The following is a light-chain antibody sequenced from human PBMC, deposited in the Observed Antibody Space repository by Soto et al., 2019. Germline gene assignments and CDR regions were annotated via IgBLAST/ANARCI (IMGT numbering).Light chain of an antibody. V-gene: IGKV1-5*03. CDR2: KAS. J-gene: IGKJ4*01. CDR1: QTISSW. CDR3: QQYYSYPLT. Sequence: DIQMPQSPSTLSGSVGDRVTITCRASQTISSWLAWYQQKPGKAPKLLIYKASTLKSGVPSRFSGSGSGTDFTLTISCLQSEDFATYYCQQYYSYPLTFGGGTKVDIK.